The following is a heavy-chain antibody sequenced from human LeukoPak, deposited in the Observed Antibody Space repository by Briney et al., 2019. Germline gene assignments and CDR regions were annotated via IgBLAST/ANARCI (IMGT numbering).Heavy chain of an antibody. J-gene: IGHJ3*02. V-gene: IGHV1-18*01. CDR1: GHTFTSYG. Sequence: GASVKVSCKASGHTFTSYGISWVRQAPGQGLEWMGWISAYNGNTNYAQKLQGRVTMTTDTSTSTAYMELRSLRSDDTAVYYCVLQQQHDAFDIWGQGTMVTVSS. D-gene: IGHD6-13*01. CDR2: ISAYNGNT. CDR3: VLQQQHDAFDI.